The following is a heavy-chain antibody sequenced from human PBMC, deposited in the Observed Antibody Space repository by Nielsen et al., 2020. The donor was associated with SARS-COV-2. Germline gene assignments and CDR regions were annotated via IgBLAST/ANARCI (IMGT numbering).Heavy chain of an antibody. CDR2: INAGNANT. V-gene: IGHV1-3*01. CDR3: ATAVAVAGTAAAYYYYYGMDV. J-gene: IGHJ6*02. CDR1: GYTFISYS. D-gene: IGHD6-19*01. Sequence: ASVKVSCKASGYTFISYSMHWVRQAPGQRLEWMGWINAGNANTKYSQKFQGRVTITRDTSASTAYMELSSLRSEDTAVYYCATAVAVAGTAAAYYYYYGMDVWGQGTTVTVSS.